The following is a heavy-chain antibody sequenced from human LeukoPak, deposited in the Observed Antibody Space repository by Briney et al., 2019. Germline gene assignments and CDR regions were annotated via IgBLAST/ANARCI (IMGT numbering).Heavy chain of an antibody. V-gene: IGHV3-48*04. Sequence: GGSLRLSCAASGFTFSSYSMNWVRRAPGKGLEWVSYISSSSSTIYYADSVKGRFTISRDNAKNSLYLQMNSLRAEDTAVYYCARMWRFGSGAFDIWGQGTMVTVSS. J-gene: IGHJ3*02. CDR2: ISSSSSTI. D-gene: IGHD3-10*01. CDR1: GFTFSSYS. CDR3: ARMWRFGSGAFDI.